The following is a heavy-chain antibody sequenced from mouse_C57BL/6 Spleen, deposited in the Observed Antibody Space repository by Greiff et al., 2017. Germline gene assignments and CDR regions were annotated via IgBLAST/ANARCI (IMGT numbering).Heavy chain of an antibody. J-gene: IGHJ4*01. V-gene: IGHV1-59*01. CDR1: GYTFTSYW. CDR2: IDPSDSYT. CDR3: ARKVPVSQGAMDY. Sequence: QVQLQQPGAELVRPGTSVKLSCKASGYTFTSYWMHWVKQRPGQGLEWIGVIDPSDSYTNYNQKFKGKATLTVDTSSSTAYMQLSSLTSEDSAVYYCARKVPVSQGAMDYWGQGTSVTVSS. D-gene: IGHD3-1*01.